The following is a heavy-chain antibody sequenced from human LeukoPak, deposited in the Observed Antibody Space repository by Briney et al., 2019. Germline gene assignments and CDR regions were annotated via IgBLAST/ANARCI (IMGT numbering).Heavy chain of an antibody. D-gene: IGHD6-19*01. Sequence: SETLSLTCTVSSGSVSTNRYYWSWIRQPPGKGLEWIGYIYYSGSTNYNPSLKSRVPISVDTSKNQFSLNLNSVTAADTAIYYCARQKMYSSGWGFDYWGQGTLVTVSS. CDR3: ARQKMYSSGWGFDY. V-gene: IGHV4-61*01. CDR2: IYYSGST. J-gene: IGHJ4*02. CDR1: SGSVSTNRYY.